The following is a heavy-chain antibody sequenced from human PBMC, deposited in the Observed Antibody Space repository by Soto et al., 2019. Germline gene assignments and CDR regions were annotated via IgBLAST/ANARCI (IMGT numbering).Heavy chain of an antibody. D-gene: IGHD3-16*01. CDR2: VSYDGSIE. CDR1: GFTFSSYA. Sequence: GGSLRLSCTGSGFTFSSYAMHWVRLAPGKGLEWVAVVSYDGSIENYADSVRGRFTISRDNSKNTVFLQMNSLRVEGTAVYYCAKDLYYYDFSLDDSWGQGPLVTVYS. J-gene: IGHJ5*02. V-gene: IGHV3-30*04. CDR3: AKDLYYYDFSLDDS.